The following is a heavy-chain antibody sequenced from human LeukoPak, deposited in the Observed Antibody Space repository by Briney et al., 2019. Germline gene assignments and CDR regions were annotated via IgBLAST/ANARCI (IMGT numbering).Heavy chain of an antibody. D-gene: IGHD5/OR15-5a*01. V-gene: IGHV3-53*01. CDR1: GFRISIND. J-gene: IGHJ6*03. Sequence: GGSLRLSCAVSGFRISINDMSWVRQAPGKGLQWVSMMYIDGNRYYADSVKGRFTISRDNSKNTLFLQMDSLRADDTDVYYCARVHFYYMDIWGKGTTVTIS. CDR3: ARVHFYYMDI. CDR2: MYIDGNR.